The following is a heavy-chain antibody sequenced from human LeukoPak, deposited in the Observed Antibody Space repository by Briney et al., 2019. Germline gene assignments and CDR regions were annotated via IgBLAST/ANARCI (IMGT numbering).Heavy chain of an antibody. CDR3: ARESSSGWLDWFDP. CDR1: GGTFSSYA. Sequence: ASVKVSCKASGGTFSSYAISWVRQAPGQGLEWMGGIIPILGTANYAQKFQGRVTITADESTSTAYMELSSLRSEDTAVYYCARESSSGWLDWFDPWGQGTLVTVSS. V-gene: IGHV1-69*01. J-gene: IGHJ5*02. D-gene: IGHD6-19*01. CDR2: IIPILGTA.